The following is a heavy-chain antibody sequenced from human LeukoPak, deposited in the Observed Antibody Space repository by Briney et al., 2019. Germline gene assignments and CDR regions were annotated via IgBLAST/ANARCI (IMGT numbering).Heavy chain of an antibody. D-gene: IGHD1-26*01. CDR1: GYSFTSYW. CDR3: ARRRDLYSGSYYPFDY. V-gene: IGHV5-51*01. CDR2: IYPGDSDA. Sequence: ESLKISWKGSGYSFTSYWIGWVRQMPGKGLKWMGIIYPGDSDARYSPSFQGQVTISADKSISTAYLQWGSLKASDTAMYYCARRRDLYSGSYYPFDYWGQGTLVTVSS. J-gene: IGHJ4*02.